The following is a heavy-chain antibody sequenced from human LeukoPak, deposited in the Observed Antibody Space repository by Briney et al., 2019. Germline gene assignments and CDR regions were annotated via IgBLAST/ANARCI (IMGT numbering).Heavy chain of an antibody. CDR3: ARGKTTVTTGELAY. V-gene: IGHV3-33*01. J-gene: IGHJ4*02. CDR1: GFTISTYG. D-gene: IGHD4-17*01. Sequence: PGRSLRLSCAASGFTISTYGLPWVRQAPGKGLEWVAVIWHDGSNKYYADSVKGRFTISRDSSKNMLYLQMNSLRAEDTAAYYCARGKTTVTTGELAYWGQGTLVTVSS. CDR2: IWHDGSNK.